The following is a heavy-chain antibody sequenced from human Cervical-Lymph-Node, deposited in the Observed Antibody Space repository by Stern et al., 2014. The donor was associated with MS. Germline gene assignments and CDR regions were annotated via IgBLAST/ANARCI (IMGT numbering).Heavy chain of an antibody. CDR3: ARDPSYCGGDCYANWFDP. Sequence: EVQLVESGGGLVPPGGSLRLSCAASGFTFSSYWMHWVRQAPGKGLVWGSRINSDGSSTSYADSVKGRFTISRDNAKNTLYLQMNSLRAEDTAVYYCARDPSYCGGDCYANWFDPWGQGTLVTVSS. CDR2: INSDGSST. V-gene: IGHV3-74*01. D-gene: IGHD2-21*02. CDR1: GFTFSSYW. J-gene: IGHJ5*02.